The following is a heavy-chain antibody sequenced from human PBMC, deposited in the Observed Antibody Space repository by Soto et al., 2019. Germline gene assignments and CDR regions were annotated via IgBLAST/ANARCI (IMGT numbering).Heavy chain of an antibody. V-gene: IGHV4-39*01. Sequence: SETLSLTCNVSGGSISRSSYYWGWIRQPPEKGLEWIGSMYYSGSTYYNPSLQSRVTISIDTPKNQLSLKLTSVTAVDTAVYYCSRRAPEGFDPWGQGTLVTVSS. J-gene: IGHJ5*02. CDR3: SRRAPEGFDP. CDR1: GGSISRSSYY. CDR2: MYYSGST.